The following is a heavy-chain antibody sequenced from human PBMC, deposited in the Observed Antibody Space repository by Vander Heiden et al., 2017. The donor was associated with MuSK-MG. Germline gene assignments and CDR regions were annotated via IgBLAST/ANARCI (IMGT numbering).Heavy chain of an antibody. CDR3: ARGNYDYAAGYYIYWYFDL. V-gene: IGHV3-30*04. Sequence: QVQLVESGGGVGQPGRSLRLSCAASGCTFRRYAMHWVRQTPGKGLEWVAVISYDGSNNYYADSVKGRFTISRDNSKSTLYVQLSSLRVEDTAVYYCARGNYDYAAGYYIYWYFDLWGRGTLVTVSS. CDR1: GCTFRRYA. D-gene: IGHD3-9*01. CDR2: ISYDGSNN. J-gene: IGHJ2*01.